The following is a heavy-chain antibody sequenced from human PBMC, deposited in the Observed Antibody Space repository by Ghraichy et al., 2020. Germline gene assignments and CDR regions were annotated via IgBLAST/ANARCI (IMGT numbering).Heavy chain of an antibody. V-gene: IGHV3-23*01. CDR3: AKGIYYGDQGYFDY. J-gene: IGHJ4*02. CDR1: GFTFSSYA. D-gene: IGHD4-17*01. Sequence: GGSLRLSCAASGFTFSSYAMSWVRQAPGKGLEWVSAISGSGGRTYYAASVKGRFTISRDNSKNTLYLQMNSLRAEDTAVYYCAKGIYYGDQGYFDYWGQGTLVTVSS. CDR2: ISGSGGRT.